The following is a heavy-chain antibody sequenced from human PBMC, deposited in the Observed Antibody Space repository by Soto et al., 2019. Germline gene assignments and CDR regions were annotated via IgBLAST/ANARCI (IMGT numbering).Heavy chain of an antibody. CDR3: ARASKKNYYDSSGYSLGDEEWHWFDP. V-gene: IGHV1-69*01. J-gene: IGHJ5*02. Sequence: QVQLVQSGAEVKKPGSSVKVSCKASGGTFSSYAISWVRQAPGQGLEWMGGIIPIFGTANYAQKFQGRVTITADESTSTAYMELSSLRSEDTAVYYCARASKKNYYDSSGYSLGDEEWHWFDPWGQGTLVTVSS. CDR2: IIPIFGTA. CDR1: GGTFSSYA. D-gene: IGHD3-22*01.